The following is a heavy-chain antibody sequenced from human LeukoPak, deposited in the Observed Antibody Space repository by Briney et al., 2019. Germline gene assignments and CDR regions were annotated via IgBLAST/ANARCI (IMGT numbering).Heavy chain of an antibody. CDR2: INWNGGST. CDR1: GFTFDDYG. CDR3: ARDMETSYFDY. D-gene: IGHD1-1*01. Sequence: GGSLRLSCAASGFTFDDYGMSWVRQAPGKGLEWVAGINWNGGSTGYADSVKGRFTIARDNAKNSLYLQMNSLRAEATALYYCARDMETSYFDYWGQGTLVTVSS. J-gene: IGHJ4*02. V-gene: IGHV3-20*04.